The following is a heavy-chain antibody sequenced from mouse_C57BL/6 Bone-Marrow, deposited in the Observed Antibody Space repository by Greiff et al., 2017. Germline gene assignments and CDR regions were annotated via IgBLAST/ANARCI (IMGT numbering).Heavy chain of an antibody. CDR3: SRASYYYDDSLDY. J-gene: IGHJ2*01. D-gene: IGHD1-1*01. V-gene: IGHV3-2*02. Sequence: EVKLMESGPGLVKPSPSLSLPCTVTGYSITSDYAWNWIRQFPGNKLEWMGYISYSGSTSYSPSLKSRISITRDTSKNQFFLQLNSVTTEDTATYYCSRASYYYDDSLDYWGQGTTLTVSS. CDR2: ISYSGST. CDR1: GYSITSDYA.